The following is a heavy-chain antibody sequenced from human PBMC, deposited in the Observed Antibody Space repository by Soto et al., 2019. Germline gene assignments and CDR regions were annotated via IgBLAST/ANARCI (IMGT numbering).Heavy chain of an antibody. CDR2: ISAYNGIT. Sequence: ASVKVSCKSSGYTFTSYGISWVRQAPGQGLEWMGWISAYNGITNYAQDFQGRVTMTTDTATTTAYMELTSLRSDDTAVYYCARLHSGSCDFWGQGTLVTVSS. V-gene: IGHV1-18*04. CDR3: ARLHSGSCDF. D-gene: IGHD6-6*01. CDR1: GYTFTSYG. J-gene: IGHJ4*02.